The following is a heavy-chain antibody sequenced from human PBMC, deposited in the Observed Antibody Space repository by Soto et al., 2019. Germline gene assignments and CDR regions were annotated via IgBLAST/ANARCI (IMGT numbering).Heavy chain of an antibody. CDR1: GFTSSSYG. CDR2: ISYDGSNK. V-gene: IGHV3-30*18. D-gene: IGHD6-19*01. CDR3: AKDLSSGWYDY. J-gene: IGHJ5*01. Sequence: GGSLRLSCAASGFTSSSYGMQWDRQAPGKGLEREAVISYDGSNKYYADSVKGRFTISRDNSKNTLYQQMNSLRAEDTAVYYCAKDLSSGWYDYWCQGTLVTVSS.